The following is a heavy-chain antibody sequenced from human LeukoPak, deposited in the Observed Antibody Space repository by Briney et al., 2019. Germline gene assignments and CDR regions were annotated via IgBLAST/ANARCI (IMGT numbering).Heavy chain of an antibody. Sequence: QPGGSLRLSCAASGFTFSSYEMNWVRQAPGKGLEWVSYISSSGSTIYYADSVKGRFAISRDNAKNSLYLQMNSLRAEDTAVYYCARGGDSSSNDYWGQGTLVTVSS. D-gene: IGHD6-6*01. V-gene: IGHV3-48*03. CDR3: ARGGDSSSNDY. J-gene: IGHJ4*02. CDR2: ISSSGSTI. CDR1: GFTFSSYE.